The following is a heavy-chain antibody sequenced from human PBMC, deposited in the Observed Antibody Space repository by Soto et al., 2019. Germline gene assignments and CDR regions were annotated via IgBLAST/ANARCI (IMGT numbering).Heavy chain of an antibody. Sequence: SETLSLTCTVSGGAVSSGTYYWSWIRQPPGKGLEWIGHIYFTGSTNSNPSLKSPVTMSLDTSRNQFSLKLSSVTAADTAVYYCTRGPPRVQWFDPWGLGTLVTVSS. CDR1: GGAVSSGTYY. CDR2: IYFTGST. V-gene: IGHV4-61*01. CDR3: TRGPPRVQWFDP. J-gene: IGHJ5*02.